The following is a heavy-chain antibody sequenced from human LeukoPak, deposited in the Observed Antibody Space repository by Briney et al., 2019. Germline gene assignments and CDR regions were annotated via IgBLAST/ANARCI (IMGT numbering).Heavy chain of an antibody. CDR2: IYYSGST. CDR1: GGSISSYY. Sequence: PSETLSLTCTVSGGSISSYYWSWIWQPPGKGLEWIGYIYYSGSTNYNPSLKSRVTISVDTSKNQFSLKLSSVTAADTAVYYCARGSPYGGYDYWGQGTLVTVSS. D-gene: IGHD5-12*01. J-gene: IGHJ4*02. CDR3: ARGSPYGGYDY. V-gene: IGHV4-59*01.